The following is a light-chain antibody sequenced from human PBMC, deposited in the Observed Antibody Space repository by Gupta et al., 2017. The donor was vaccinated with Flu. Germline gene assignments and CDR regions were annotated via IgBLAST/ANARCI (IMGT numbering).Light chain of an antibody. CDR1: QTVSSNF. CDR2: GAS. J-gene: IGKJ4*01. V-gene: IGKV3-20*01. Sequence: EILLTQSTGTPSLSPGKSATLSCRASQTVSSNFLAWYQQNPGQAPRLLIYGASTRATGIPDRFSGGGSGTDFTLTISRLEPEDSAIYYCQQYGSSSGLTFGGGTKVEIK. CDR3: QQYGSSSGLT.